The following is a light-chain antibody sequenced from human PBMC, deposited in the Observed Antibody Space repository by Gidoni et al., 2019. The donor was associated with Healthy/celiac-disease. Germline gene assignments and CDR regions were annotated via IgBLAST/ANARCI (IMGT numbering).Light chain of an antibody. CDR3: QQRSNWPPIT. J-gene: IGKJ5*01. Sequence: EIVLTQSPATLSWSPGERATLSCRASQSVSSYLAWYQQKPGQAPRLLIYDASNRATGIPARFSGSGFGTDFTLTISSLEPEDFAVYYCQQRSNWPPITFGQGTRLEIK. V-gene: IGKV3-11*01. CDR1: QSVSSY. CDR2: DAS.